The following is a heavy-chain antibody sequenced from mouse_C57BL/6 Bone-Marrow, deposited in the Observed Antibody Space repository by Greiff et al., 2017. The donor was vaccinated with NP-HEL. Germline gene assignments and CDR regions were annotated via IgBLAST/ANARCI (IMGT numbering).Heavy chain of an antibody. Sequence: EVQLVESGGDLVKPGGSLKLSCAASGFTFSSYGMSWVRQTPDKRLEWVATISSGGSYTYYLDSVKGRFTISRDNAKNTLYLQMSSLKSEDTAMYYCASLTGKYFDVWGTGTTVTVSS. V-gene: IGHV5-6*01. D-gene: IGHD4-1*01. CDR2: ISSGGSYT. J-gene: IGHJ1*03. CDR3: ASLTGKYFDV. CDR1: GFTFSSYG.